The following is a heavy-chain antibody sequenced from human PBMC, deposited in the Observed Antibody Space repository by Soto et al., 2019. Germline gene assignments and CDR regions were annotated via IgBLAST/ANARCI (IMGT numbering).Heavy chain of an antibody. CDR1: GFTFDDYA. J-gene: IGHJ4*02. D-gene: IGHD6-6*01. CDR2: ISWNSGSI. CDR3: AKDIGAYSSSSMFDY. Sequence: GGSLRLSCAASGFTFDDYAMHWVRQAPGKGLEWVSGISWNSGSIGYADSVKGRFTISRDNAKNSLYLQMNSLRAEDTALYYCAKDIGAYSSSSMFDYWGQGTLVTVSS. V-gene: IGHV3-9*01.